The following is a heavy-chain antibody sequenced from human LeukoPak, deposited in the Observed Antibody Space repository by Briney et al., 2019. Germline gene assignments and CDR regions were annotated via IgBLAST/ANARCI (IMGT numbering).Heavy chain of an antibody. D-gene: IGHD3-22*01. CDR2: IYTSGST. CDR3: ARRGRQRSYYYDSSGGYDY. V-gene: IGHV4-4*07. CDR1: GGSINIYY. Sequence: SETLSLTCTVSGGSINIYYWSWIRQPAGEGLEWIGRIYTSGSTNYNPSLKTRVTMSVDTSKNQFSLKLSSVTAADTAVYYCARRGRQRSYYYDSSGGYDYWGQGTLVTVSS. J-gene: IGHJ4*02.